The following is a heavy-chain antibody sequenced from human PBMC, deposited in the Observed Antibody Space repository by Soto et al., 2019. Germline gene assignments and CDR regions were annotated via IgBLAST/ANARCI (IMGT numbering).Heavy chain of an antibody. D-gene: IGHD5-18*01. J-gene: IGHJ4*02. Sequence: QLQLQESGPGLVKPSETLSLTCTVSGGSISSRSYYWGWIRQPPGKGLEWIGSIYYSGSTYYNPSLKSRVTISVDTSKNQFSLKLSSVTAADTAVYYCARPTFYTAMVPDWGQGTLVTVSS. CDR3: ARPTFYTAMVPD. CDR1: GGSISSRSYY. CDR2: IYYSGST. V-gene: IGHV4-39*01.